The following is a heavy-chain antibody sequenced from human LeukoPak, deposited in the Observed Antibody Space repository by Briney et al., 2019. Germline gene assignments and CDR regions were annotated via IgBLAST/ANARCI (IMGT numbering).Heavy chain of an antibody. V-gene: IGHV4-61*01. CDR1: GGSVSSGSYY. CDR2: IYYSGST. CDR3: ARGHSTGRIIDY. J-gene: IGHJ4*02. Sequence: SETLPLTCSVSGGSVSSGSYYWSWIRQPPGKGLEWIGYIYYSGSTNYNPSLKSRVTISVDTSKNQFSLKLSSVTAADTAVYYCARGHSTGRIIDYWGQGSLVTVSS. D-gene: IGHD3-22*01.